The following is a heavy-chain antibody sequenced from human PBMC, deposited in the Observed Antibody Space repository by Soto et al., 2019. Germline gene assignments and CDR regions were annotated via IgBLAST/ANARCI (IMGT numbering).Heavy chain of an antibody. J-gene: IGHJ6*03. Sequence: ASVKVSCKASGYTFTSYGISWVRQAPGQGLEWMGWISAYNGNPNYAQKLQGRVTMTPDTSTSTAYMKLRSRRSDDTAVYYCARCHLPNPTYYYYYMDVWGKGTTVTVSS. CDR2: ISAYNGNP. CDR3: ARCHLPNPTYYYYYMDV. CDR1: GYTFTSYG. V-gene: IGHV1-18*01.